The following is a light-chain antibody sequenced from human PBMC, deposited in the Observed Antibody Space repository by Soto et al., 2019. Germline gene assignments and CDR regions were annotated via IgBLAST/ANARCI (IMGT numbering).Light chain of an antibody. CDR3: LQSYDYPWT. J-gene: IGKJ1*01. V-gene: IGKV1-17*01. Sequence: DIRMTQSPSSLSASVGDRVTITCRASQGIRNHLAWFYQKPGKAPKRLIYAASSLQSVVPSRFSGSGSGTEFTLTISSLQPEDFATYYCLQSYDYPWTFGQGTKVEVK. CDR2: AAS. CDR1: QGIRNH.